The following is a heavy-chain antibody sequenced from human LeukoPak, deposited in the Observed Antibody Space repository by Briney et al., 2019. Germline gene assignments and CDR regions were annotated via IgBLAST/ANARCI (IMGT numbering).Heavy chain of an antibody. CDR1: GGTFSSYT. Sequence: GASVKVSCKASGGTFSSYTISWLRQAPGQGLEWRGRIIPILGIANYAQKFQGRVTITADKSTSTAYMELSSLRSEDTAVYYCARDLGIVVVPAVHFDYWGQGTLVTVSS. CDR2: IIPILGIA. CDR3: ARDLGIVVVPAVHFDY. D-gene: IGHD2-2*01. V-gene: IGHV1-69*04. J-gene: IGHJ4*02.